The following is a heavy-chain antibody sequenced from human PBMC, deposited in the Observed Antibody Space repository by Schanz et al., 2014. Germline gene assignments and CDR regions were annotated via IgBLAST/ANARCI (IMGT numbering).Heavy chain of an antibody. Sequence: QVQLQESGPGLVKPSETLSLTCTVPSDSISHYYLSWIRQPPGKELEWVAFIYDRGSTSYNPSLNSRVTIFLAPAKNQFSLKLSSVTAADTAVYYCARHRVYGAFDLWGQGTLVTVSS. CDR1: SDSISHYY. CDR3: ARHRVYGAFDL. D-gene: IGHD4-17*01. V-gene: IGHV4-59*08. J-gene: IGHJ4*02. CDR2: IYDRGST.